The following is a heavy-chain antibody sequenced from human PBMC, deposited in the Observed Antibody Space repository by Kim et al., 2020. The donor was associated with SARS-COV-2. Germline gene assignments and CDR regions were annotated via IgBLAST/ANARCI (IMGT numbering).Heavy chain of an antibody. V-gene: IGHV3-33*03. Sequence: YYAEYRKRRFTITRENSKKTLYLQINSLSAEEPAVYYCACRIVGATPSFDYWGQGTLVTVSS. J-gene: IGHJ4*02. CDR3: ACRIVGATPSFDY. D-gene: IGHD1-26*01.